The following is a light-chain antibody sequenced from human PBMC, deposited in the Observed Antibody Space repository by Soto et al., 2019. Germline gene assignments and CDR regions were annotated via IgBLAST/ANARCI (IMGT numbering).Light chain of an antibody. CDR3: QQYGNSPIS. CDR1: QSVSSY. J-gene: IGKJ5*01. CDR2: GAS. V-gene: IGKV3-20*01. Sequence: EIVMTQSPATLSVSPGERATLSCRASQSVSSYLAWYQQKPGQAPRLLIDGASSRATGIPDRFSGSGSGTDFTLTISRLEPEDSAVYYCQQYGNSPISFGQGTRLEI.